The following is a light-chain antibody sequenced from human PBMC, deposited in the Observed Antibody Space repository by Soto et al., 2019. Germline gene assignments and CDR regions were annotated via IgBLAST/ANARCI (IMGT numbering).Light chain of an antibody. CDR3: QKYNSAPQT. V-gene: IGKV1-27*01. CDR2: AAS. J-gene: IGKJ1*01. Sequence: DIQMTQSPSSLSASVGDRVTITCRASQGISNSLAWYQQKPGKVPKLRIYAASTLQSGVPSRFSGSGSGTDFTLTISSLQPEDVATYYCQKYNSAPQTFGQWTKVEIK. CDR1: QGISNS.